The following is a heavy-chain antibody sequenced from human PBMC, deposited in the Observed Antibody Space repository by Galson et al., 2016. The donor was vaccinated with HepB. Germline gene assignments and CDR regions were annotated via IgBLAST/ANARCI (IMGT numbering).Heavy chain of an antibody. D-gene: IGHD1-26*01. CDR2: IWYDGSNK. V-gene: IGHV3-33*06. CDR3: AKDGREDGMHV. CDR1: GFTFSSSG. Sequence: SLRLSCAASGFTFSSSGMHWVRQAPGKGLEWVAVIWYDGSNKYYADSVKGRFTTSRDNSKNTLYLQMNSLRAEDTAVYYCAKDGREDGMHVWGKGTPVTVSS. J-gene: IGHJ6*04.